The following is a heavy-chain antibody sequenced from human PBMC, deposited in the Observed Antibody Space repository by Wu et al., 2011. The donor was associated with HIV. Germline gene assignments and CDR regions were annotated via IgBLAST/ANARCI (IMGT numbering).Heavy chain of an antibody. CDR1: GGTFNNHA. CDR3: ARGPPYCSNTNCPAGGYYFYYMDV. D-gene: IGHD2-2*01. J-gene: IGHJ6*03. Sequence: QVQLVQSGAEVKKPGSSVKVSCKASGGTFNNHAITWVRQAPGQGLEWMGGIITIFDTVNYAQKFQGRVTFTSDKSTHTGYMELSSLTSEDTAVYYCARGPPYCSNTNCPAGGYYFYYMDVWGKGTTVTVSS. V-gene: IGHV1-69*06. CDR2: IITIFDTV.